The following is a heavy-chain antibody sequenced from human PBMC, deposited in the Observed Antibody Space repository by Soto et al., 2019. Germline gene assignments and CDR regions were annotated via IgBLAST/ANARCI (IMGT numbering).Heavy chain of an antibody. Sequence: EVQLVESGGGLVQPGGSLRLSCAASGFTFSNYWMSWVRQAPGKGLEWVANIRHDGDENYYVDSVKGRFTTSRDNTMNTFYLQMNSLRAEDTAFYYCASEHIDGWKFDYWGRGTPVTVSA. CDR3: ASEHIDGWKFDY. V-gene: IGHV3-7*01. D-gene: IGHD6-19*01. J-gene: IGHJ4*02. CDR1: GFTFSNYW. CDR2: IRHDGDEN.